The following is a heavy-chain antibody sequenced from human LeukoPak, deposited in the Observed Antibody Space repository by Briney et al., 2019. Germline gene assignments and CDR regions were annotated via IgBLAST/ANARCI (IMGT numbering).Heavy chain of an antibody. V-gene: IGHV3-33*05. D-gene: IGHD6-13*01. CDR2: ISYDGDNQ. CDR3: ARDPYSITWYDY. Sequence: GGSLRLSCAASGFSFYSYAMFWVRQAPGKGLEWVAVISYDGDNQYYAGSVKGRFTISRDNAKNSLYLQMNSLRAEDTAVYYCARDPYSITWYDYWGQGTLVTVSS. CDR1: GFSFYSYA. J-gene: IGHJ4*02.